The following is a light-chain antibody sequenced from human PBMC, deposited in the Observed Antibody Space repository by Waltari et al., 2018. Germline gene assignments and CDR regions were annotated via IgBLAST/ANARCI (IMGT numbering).Light chain of an antibody. Sequence: QSALTPPASVSGSPGQSITISCTGTSSYVGGYNYVSWYQQHPGKAPKLMIYDVSKRPSGVSNRFSGSKSGNTASLTISGLQAEDEADYYCSSYTSSSTFVFGGGTKLTVL. CDR3: SSYTSSSTFV. CDR2: DVS. V-gene: IGLV2-14*01. CDR1: SSYVGGYNY. J-gene: IGLJ2*01.